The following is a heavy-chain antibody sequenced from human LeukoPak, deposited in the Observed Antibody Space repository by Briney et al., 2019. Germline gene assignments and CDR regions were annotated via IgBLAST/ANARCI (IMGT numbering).Heavy chain of an antibody. D-gene: IGHD2-2*01. V-gene: IGHV3-23*01. Sequence: GGSLRLSCAASGFTFSSYAMSWVRQAPGKGLEWVSAISGGGGSTYSADSVKGRFTISRDNSKNTLYLQMNSLRAEDTAVYYCAKDECSSTRCYWSDYWGQGTRVTVSS. CDR3: AKDECSSTRCYWSDY. CDR2: ISGGGGST. J-gene: IGHJ4*02. CDR1: GFTFSSYA.